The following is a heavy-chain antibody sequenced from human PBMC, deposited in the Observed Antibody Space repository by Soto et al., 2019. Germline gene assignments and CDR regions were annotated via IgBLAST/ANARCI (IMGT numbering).Heavy chain of an antibody. J-gene: IGHJ4*02. Sequence: QVHLVQSGAEVKKPGASVKVSCKGSGYAFTTYGITWVRQAPGQGLEWMGGISAHNGNTNYAQKLQCRVTVTRETSTSTAYTALRTVRSDDTAVYYGSRGRYGDYWGQGALVTVSS. CDR1: GYAFTTYG. CDR2: ISAHNGNT. V-gene: IGHV1-18*01. D-gene: IGHD1-1*01. CDR3: SRGRYGDY.